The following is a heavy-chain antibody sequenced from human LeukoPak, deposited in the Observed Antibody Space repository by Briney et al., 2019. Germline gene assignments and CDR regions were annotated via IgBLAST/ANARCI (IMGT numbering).Heavy chain of an antibody. CDR2: INPNSGGT. Sequence: ASVKVSCKASGYTFTGYYMHWVRQAPGQGLEWMGWINPNSGGTNYAQKFQGWVTMTRDTSISTAYMELSRLRSDDTAVYYCATTMTTRSYYYGMDVWGQGTTVTVSS. V-gene: IGHV1-2*04. CDR1: GYTFTGYY. J-gene: IGHJ6*02. D-gene: IGHD4-17*01. CDR3: ATTMTTRSYYYGMDV.